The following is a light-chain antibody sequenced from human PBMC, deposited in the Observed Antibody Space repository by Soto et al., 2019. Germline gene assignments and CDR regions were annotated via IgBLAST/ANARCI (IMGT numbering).Light chain of an antibody. CDR1: QSISSY. V-gene: IGKV1-39*01. Sequence: DIQMTPSPSSLSASVGDRVTITCRASQSISSYVNWYQQKQGKAPKLLLYAASSLQSGVPSRFSGSGSGTDFTLTISSLQPEDFATYYCQQSYSTPRTFGQGTKVEIK. CDR3: QQSYSTPRT. J-gene: IGKJ1*01. CDR2: AAS.